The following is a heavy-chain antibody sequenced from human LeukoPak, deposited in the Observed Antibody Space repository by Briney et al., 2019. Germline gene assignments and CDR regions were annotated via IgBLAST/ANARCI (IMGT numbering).Heavy chain of an antibody. D-gene: IGHD6-13*01. CDR1: GFTFDDYA. Sequence: PGRSLRLSCAASGFTFDDYAMHWVRQAPGKGLEWVSGISWNSGSIGYADSVKGRFTISRDNAKNSLYLQMNSLRAEDTALYYCAKAMQQLVAFDYWGQGTLVTVSS. V-gene: IGHV3-9*01. CDR2: ISWNSGSI. J-gene: IGHJ4*02. CDR3: AKAMQQLVAFDY.